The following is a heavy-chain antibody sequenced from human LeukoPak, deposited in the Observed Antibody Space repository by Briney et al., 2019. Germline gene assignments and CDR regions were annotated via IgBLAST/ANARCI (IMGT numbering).Heavy chain of an antibody. D-gene: IGHD6-19*01. J-gene: IGHJ5*02. CDR1: GFTFSSYA. Sequence: PGGSLRLSCAASGFTFSSYAMSWVRQAPGEGLEWVSAISGSGTNTYYADSVKGRFTISRDNSNNTLYLQMNTLRAEDTAVYYCAKERASYSTGWYGSPFDPWGQGTLVTVSS. CDR2: ISGSGTNT. CDR3: AKERASYSTGWYGSPFDP. V-gene: IGHV3-23*01.